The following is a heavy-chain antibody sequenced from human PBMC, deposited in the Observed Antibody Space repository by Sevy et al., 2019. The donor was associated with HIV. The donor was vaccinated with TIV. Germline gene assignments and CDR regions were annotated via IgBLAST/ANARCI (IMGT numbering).Heavy chain of an antibody. J-gene: IGHJ4*02. CDR3: AKPLKAWYDFPAFDH. CDR2: MYGTVEPNGNT. V-gene: IGHV4-39*02. D-gene: IGHD1-20*01. Sequence: SETLSLTCSVSGGSITTGPYYWAWIRQSPGKGPEWLGSMYGTVEPNGNTYYNPTLKTRIGMSMDKSNNRFALSLRSVIAADTAVYFCAKPLKAWYDFPAFDHWGQGIPVTVSS. CDR1: GGSITTGPYY.